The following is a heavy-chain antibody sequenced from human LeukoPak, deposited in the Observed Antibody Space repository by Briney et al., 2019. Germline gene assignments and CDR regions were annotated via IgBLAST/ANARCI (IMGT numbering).Heavy chain of an antibody. Sequence: SGGSLRLSCAASGFTFSNYWMHWVRQAPGKGLVWVSRINSDGGSTTYADSVKGRFTISRDNAKNTLYLQMNSLRAEDTAVYSCARGPQALTSLYAFDVWGHGTMVTVSS. CDR2: INSDGGST. CDR1: GFTFSNYW. V-gene: IGHV3-74*01. CDR3: ARGPQALTSLYAFDV. J-gene: IGHJ3*01.